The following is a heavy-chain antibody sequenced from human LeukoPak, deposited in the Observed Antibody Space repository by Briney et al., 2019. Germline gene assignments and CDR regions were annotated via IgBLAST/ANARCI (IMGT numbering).Heavy chain of an antibody. V-gene: IGHV3-66*01. CDR1: GFTVSSNY. CDR3: ARAGPGSYSPV. CDR2: IYSSGST. D-gene: IGHD3-10*01. Sequence: PGGSLRLSCAASGFTVSSNYMSWVRQAPGKGLEWVPVIYSSGSTYYADSVKGRFTISRDNSKNTLYLQMNRLRAEDTAVYYCARAGPGSYSPVWGQGTLVTVSS. J-gene: IGHJ4*02.